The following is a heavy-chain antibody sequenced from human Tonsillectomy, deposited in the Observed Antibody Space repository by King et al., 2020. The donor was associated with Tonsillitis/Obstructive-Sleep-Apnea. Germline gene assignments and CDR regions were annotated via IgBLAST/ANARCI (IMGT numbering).Heavy chain of an antibody. CDR3: ARIADTAMASYYYSYSMDV. CDR1: GFSLSNARMG. CDR2: IFSNDGK. D-gene: IGHD5-18*01. J-gene: IGHJ6*03. V-gene: IGHV2-26*01. Sequence: VTLKESGPVLVKPTETLTLTCTVSGFSLSNARMGVSWIRQPPGKALEWLAHIFSNDGKSYTKSMKSRITISKDTSNSQVVLTMTNMDPVDTATYYCARIADTAMASYYYSYSMDVWGKGTTVTVSS.